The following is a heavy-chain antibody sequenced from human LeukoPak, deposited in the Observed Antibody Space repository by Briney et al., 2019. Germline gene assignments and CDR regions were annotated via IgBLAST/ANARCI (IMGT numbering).Heavy chain of an antibody. J-gene: IGHJ6*03. V-gene: IGHV1-69*13. CDR3: ARSDGGVIGVVTPALSGTRPPYFYYCIDF. CDR1: GGTFSSYA. D-gene: IGHD2-2*01. CDR2: IIPIFGTA. Sequence: RGASVKVSCKASGGTFSSYAISWVRQAPGQGLEWMGGIIPIFGTANYAQNVQGRVTITADESTNTAYMELSSLRSEDTAVYYCARSDGGVIGVVTPALSGTRPPYFYYCIDFWGRGTTVTVSS.